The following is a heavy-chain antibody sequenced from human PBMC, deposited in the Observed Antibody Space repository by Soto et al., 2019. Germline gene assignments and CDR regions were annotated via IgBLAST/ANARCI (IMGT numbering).Heavy chain of an antibody. D-gene: IGHD3-9*01. Sequence: ASVKVSCKASGGTFSSYAISWVRQAPGQGLEWMGGIIPIFGTANYAQKFQGRVTITADESTSTAYMELSSLRSEDTAVYYCARPKGGALRYFDWLLSFDYWGQGTLVTVS. CDR2: IIPIFGTA. CDR3: ARPKGGALRYFDWLLSFDY. J-gene: IGHJ4*02. V-gene: IGHV1-69*13. CDR1: GGTFSSYA.